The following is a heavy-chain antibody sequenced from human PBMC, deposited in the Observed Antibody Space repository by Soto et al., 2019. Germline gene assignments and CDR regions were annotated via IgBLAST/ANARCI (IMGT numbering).Heavy chain of an antibody. CDR1: GGYFRGYD. CDR2: INHSGST. Sequence: SETLSLTCAVYGGYFRGYDWSWIRQPPGKGLEWIGEINHSGSTNYNPSLKSRVTISVDTSKNQFSLKLSSVTAADTAVYYCARLIAARLGYNWFDPWGQGTLVTVSS. V-gene: IGHV4-34*01. J-gene: IGHJ5*02. D-gene: IGHD6-6*01. CDR3: ARLIAARLGYNWFDP.